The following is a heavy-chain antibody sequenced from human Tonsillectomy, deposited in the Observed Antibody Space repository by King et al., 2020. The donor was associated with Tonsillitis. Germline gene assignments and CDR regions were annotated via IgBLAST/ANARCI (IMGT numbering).Heavy chain of an antibody. CDR3: ARDRRGGETCGPSVFQH. V-gene: IGHV3-23*03. CDR1: GFTFRDYA. J-gene: IGHJ1*01. Sequence: VQLVESGGDLVQPGGSLRLSCAASGFTFRDYAMSWVRQAPGKGLEWVSIIYSGGSHTFYADSVKGRFTISRDYSKDMLYLEMNILRAEDTAVYYCARDRRGGETCGPSVFQHWGQGTLVTVSS. D-gene: IGHD3-10*01. CDR2: IYSGGSHT.